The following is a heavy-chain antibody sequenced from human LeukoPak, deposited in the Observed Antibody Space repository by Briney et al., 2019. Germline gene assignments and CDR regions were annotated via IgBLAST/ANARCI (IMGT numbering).Heavy chain of an antibody. D-gene: IGHD5-18*01. CDR1: GFIFSNAW. CDR2: IKTKTDGGTT. J-gene: IGHJ4*02. CDR3: ARDLSGVTGYTYGRGIDY. Sequence: GGSLRLSCAASGFIFSNAWMNWVRQAPGKGLEWVGRIKTKTDGGTTDYAAPVKGRFTISRDDSKNTLYLQMNSLKTEDTAVYYCARDLSGVTGYTYGRGIDYWGQGTLVTVSS. V-gene: IGHV3-15*01.